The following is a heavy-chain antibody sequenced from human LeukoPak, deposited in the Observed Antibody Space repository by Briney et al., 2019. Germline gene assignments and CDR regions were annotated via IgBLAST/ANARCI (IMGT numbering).Heavy chain of an antibody. CDR3: AKSVVLINFRFDD. J-gene: IGHJ4*02. D-gene: IGHD2-15*01. V-gene: IGHV3-23*01. Sequence: GGSLRLSCAASGFTFNSYVMSWVRQAPGKGLEWVSAINGGGSNTYYADSVKGRFTISRDNSKNMVYLQMNNLGADDTAVYYSAKSVVLINFRFDDWGQGTLVTVSS. CDR2: INGGGSNT. CDR1: GFTFNSYV.